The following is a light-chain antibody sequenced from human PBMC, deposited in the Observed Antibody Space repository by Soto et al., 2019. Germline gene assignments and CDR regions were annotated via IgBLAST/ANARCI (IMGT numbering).Light chain of an antibody. Sequence: EIVMTQSPATLSMSPGERATLSCRASQGIGSTLAWYQQKPGQTPRLLIYGASTRATGVPARFSGGGSGTEFTLTINSLQSEDFAVYYCQHFFSPPFPFGQGTKLEIK. CDR2: GAS. CDR3: QHFFSPPFP. CDR1: QGIGST. V-gene: IGKV3-15*01. J-gene: IGKJ2*01.